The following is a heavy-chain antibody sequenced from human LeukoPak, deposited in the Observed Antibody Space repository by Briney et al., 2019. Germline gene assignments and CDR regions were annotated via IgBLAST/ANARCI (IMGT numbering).Heavy chain of an antibody. CDR1: GFIFSYYS. J-gene: IGHJ4*02. CDR2: ISSSGSTI. CDR3: ARDGSGWYDY. V-gene: IGHV3-48*04. Sequence: PGGSLRLSCAASGFIFSYYSMNWVRQAPGKGLEWVSYISSSGSTIYSADSVKGRFTISRDNAKNSLYLQMNSLRAEDTAVYYCARDGSGWYDYWGQGILVTVSS. D-gene: IGHD6-19*01.